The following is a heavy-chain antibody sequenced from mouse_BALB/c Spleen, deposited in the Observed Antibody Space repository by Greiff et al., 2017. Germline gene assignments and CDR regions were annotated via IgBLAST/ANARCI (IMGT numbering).Heavy chain of an antibody. Sequence: VQLQQSGAELVKPGASVKLSCKASGYTFTSYYMYWVKQRPGQGLEWIGEINPSNGGTNFNEKFKSKATLTVDKSSSTAYMQLSSLTSEDSAVYYYTRSYYRYDPWFAYWGQGTLVTVSA. CDR2: INPSNGGT. J-gene: IGHJ3*01. CDR1: GYTFTSYY. V-gene: IGHV1S81*02. CDR3: TRSYYRYDPWFAY. D-gene: IGHD2-14*01.